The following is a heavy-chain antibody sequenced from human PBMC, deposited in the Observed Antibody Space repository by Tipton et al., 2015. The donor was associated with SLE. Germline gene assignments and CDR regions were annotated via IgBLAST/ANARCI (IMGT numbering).Heavy chain of an antibody. D-gene: IGHD5-24*01. J-gene: IGHJ5*02. CDR3: AVEGRDGYNP. V-gene: IGHV3-48*03. Sequence: SLRFSCAASGFSFHDYEMNWVRQAPGKGLEWVSYINSCGSSTYYADSVKGRFTISRDNAKNPLYLQMDRLRAEDTAVYYCAVEGRDGYNPRGQGTLVTGS. CDR1: GFSFHDYE. CDR2: INSCGSST.